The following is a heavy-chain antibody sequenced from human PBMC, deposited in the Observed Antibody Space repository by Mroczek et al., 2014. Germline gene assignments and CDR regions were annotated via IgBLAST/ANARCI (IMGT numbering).Heavy chain of an antibody. V-gene: IGHV4-39*01. CDR2: IYYSGST. Sequence: QVQLVQSGPGLVKPSETLSLTCTVSGGSISSSSYYWGWIRQPPGKGLEWIGSIYYSGSTYYNPSLKSRVTISVDTSKNQFSLKLSSVTAADTAVYYCARHSSGWXAEYFQHWGQGTLVTVSS. D-gene: IGHD6-19*01. CDR1: GGSISSSSYY. J-gene: IGHJ1*01. CDR3: ARHSSGWXAEYFQH.